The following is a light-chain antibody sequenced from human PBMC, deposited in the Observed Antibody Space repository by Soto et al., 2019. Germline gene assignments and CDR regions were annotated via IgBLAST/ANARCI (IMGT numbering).Light chain of an antibody. Sequence: DIQMTQSPSTLSASVGDRVTITCRASQIISRLVAWYQQKPGKAPKLLIYKASLLESGVPSRFSGSGSGTEFTLTISSLQPDDFATYYCQQYNSYSITFGQGTRLEIK. V-gene: IGKV1-5*03. J-gene: IGKJ5*01. CDR2: KAS. CDR1: QIISRL. CDR3: QQYNSYSIT.